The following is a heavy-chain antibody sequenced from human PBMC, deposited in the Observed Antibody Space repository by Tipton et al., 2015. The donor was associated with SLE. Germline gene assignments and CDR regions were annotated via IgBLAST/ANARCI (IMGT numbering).Heavy chain of an antibody. Sequence: TLSLTCTVSVASINSSSYYWAWIRQPPGKGLEWIGSVFYSGTTYYNPSLKSRVTISLDTPKNQFSLKVNSVTAADTAVYYCASLLWGGWPFDHWGQGTLVTVSS. CDR3: ASLLWGGWPFDH. CDR1: VASINSSSYY. D-gene: IGHD6-19*01. CDR2: VFYSGTT. V-gene: IGHV4-39*07. J-gene: IGHJ4*02.